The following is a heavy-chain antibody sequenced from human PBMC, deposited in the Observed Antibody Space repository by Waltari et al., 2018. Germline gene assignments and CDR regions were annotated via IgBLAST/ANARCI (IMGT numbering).Heavy chain of an antibody. Sequence: EVQLLESGGGLVQPGGSLRLSCAASGFTFSSYAMSWVRQAPGKGLEWVSVIYSGGSTYYADSVKGRFTISRDNSKNTLYLQMNSLRAEDTAVYYCAKGPMAAAPFDYWGQGTLVTVSS. V-gene: IGHV3-23*03. CDR2: IYSGGST. D-gene: IGHD6-13*01. CDR3: AKGPMAAAPFDY. J-gene: IGHJ4*02. CDR1: GFTFSSYA.